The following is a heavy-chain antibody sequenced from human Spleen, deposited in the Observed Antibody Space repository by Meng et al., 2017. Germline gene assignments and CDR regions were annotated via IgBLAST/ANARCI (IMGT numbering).Heavy chain of an antibody. Sequence: SETLSLTCAVSGYSISSGYYWGWIRQPPGKGLEWIGGIYHIGSTYYNPSLKSRVTISVDTSKNQFSLKLSSVTAADTAVYYCATEGTSGGTYLSYYYGMDVWGQGTTVTVSS. CDR3: ATEGTSGGTYLSYYYGMDV. CDR2: IYHIGST. J-gene: IGHJ6*02. V-gene: IGHV4-38-2*01. CDR1: GYSISSGYY. D-gene: IGHD2-15*01.